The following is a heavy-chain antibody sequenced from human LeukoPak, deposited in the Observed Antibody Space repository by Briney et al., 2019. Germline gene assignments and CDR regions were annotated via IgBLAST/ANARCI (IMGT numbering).Heavy chain of an antibody. CDR3: AREYADYYGSGSYTFDYYYGMDV. CDR1: GFTFSSYE. D-gene: IGHD3-10*01. Sequence: GGSLRLSCAASGFTFSSYEMNWVRQTPGKGLEWVSYISSSSSTIYYADSVKGRFTISRDNAKNSLYLQMNSLRAEDTAVYYCAREYADYYGSGSYTFDYYYGMDVWGQGTTVTVSS. J-gene: IGHJ6*02. V-gene: IGHV3-48*03. CDR2: ISSSSSTI.